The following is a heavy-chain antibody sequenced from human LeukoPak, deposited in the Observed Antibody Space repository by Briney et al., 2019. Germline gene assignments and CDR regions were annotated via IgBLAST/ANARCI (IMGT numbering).Heavy chain of an antibody. CDR2: ISGSGGSA. J-gene: IGHJ4*02. Sequence: GGSLRLSCAASGFTFSSYAMSWVRQAPGKGLEWVSAISGSGGSAYYADSVKGRFTISRDNSKNTLYLQMNSLRAEDTAVYYCQASTDIVGAPVDYWGQGTLVTVSS. CDR1: GFTFSSYA. CDR3: QASTDIVGAPVDY. D-gene: IGHD1-26*01. V-gene: IGHV3-23*01.